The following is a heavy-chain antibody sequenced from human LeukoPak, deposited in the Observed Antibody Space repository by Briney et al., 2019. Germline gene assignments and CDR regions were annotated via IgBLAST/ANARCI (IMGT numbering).Heavy chain of an antibody. D-gene: IGHD3-16*01. CDR3: ARGRFGLSLDY. CDR1: RFTVSSNY. Sequence: GGSLRLSCAASRFTVSSNYMSWVRQAPGKGLEWVSFIYSSGSTYYADSVRGRFTISRDNSNNTLYLQMNSLRVEDTAVYYCARGRFGLSLDYWGQGTLVTVSS. V-gene: IGHV3-66*01. CDR2: IYSSGST. J-gene: IGHJ4*02.